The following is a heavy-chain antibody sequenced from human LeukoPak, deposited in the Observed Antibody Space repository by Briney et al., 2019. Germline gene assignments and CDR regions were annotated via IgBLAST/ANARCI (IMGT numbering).Heavy chain of an antibody. CDR3: AKDLEYSSSSGPDY. CDR2: ISGSGAST. Sequence: GGSLRLSCAASGFTFSTYAMSWVRQAPGKGLEWVSAISGSGASTYYADSVKGRFTISRDNSKNTLYLQMNSLRAEDTAVYYCAKDLEYSSSSGPDYWGQGTLVTVSS. J-gene: IGHJ4*02. V-gene: IGHV3-23*01. CDR1: GFTFSTYA. D-gene: IGHD6-6*01.